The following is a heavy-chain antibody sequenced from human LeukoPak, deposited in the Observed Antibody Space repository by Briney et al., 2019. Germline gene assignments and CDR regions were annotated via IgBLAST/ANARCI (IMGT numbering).Heavy chain of an antibody. D-gene: IGHD2/OR15-2a*01. CDR2: IRQDGSEK. CDR1: GFTFSNYW. Sequence: GGSLRLSCAASGFTFSNYWMSWVRQAPGKGLEWVANIRQDGSEKYYVDSVKGRFTISRDNAKNSLYLQMNSLRVEDTAVYYCAREYRGSRYFRGQGTLVTVSS. J-gene: IGHJ4*02. V-gene: IGHV3-7*01. CDR3: AREYRGSRYF.